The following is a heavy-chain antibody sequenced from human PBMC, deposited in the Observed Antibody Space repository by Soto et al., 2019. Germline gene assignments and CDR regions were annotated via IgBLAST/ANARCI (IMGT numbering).Heavy chain of an antibody. J-gene: IGHJ6*02. Sequence: QVQLVESGGGVVQAGRSLRLSCVASEVTLGSFGANWVRQAPGKGLEWVAVISHDGTKKNYVDSVRGRFTISRDNSKSTVYLQMNSLRDEDTAVYYCAKDRGSSGGYGIDVWGQGTTVIVS. D-gene: IGHD2-15*01. CDR1: EVTLGSFG. CDR3: AKDRGSSGGYGIDV. CDR2: ISHDGTKK. V-gene: IGHV3-30*18.